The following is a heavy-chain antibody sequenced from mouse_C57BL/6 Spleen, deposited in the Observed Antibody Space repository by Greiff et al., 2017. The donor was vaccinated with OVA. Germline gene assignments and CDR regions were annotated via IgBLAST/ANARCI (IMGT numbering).Heavy chain of an antibody. Sequence: DVKLVESGGGLVKPGGSLKLSCAASGFTFSSYTMSWVRQTPEKRLEWVATISGGGGNTYYPDSVKGRFTISRANAKNTLYLQMSSLRSEDTALYYCARRAYYGSSWGYYAMDYWGQGTSVTVSS. CDR1: GFTFSSYT. V-gene: IGHV5-9*01. J-gene: IGHJ4*01. CDR3: ARRAYYGSSWGYYAMDY. CDR2: ISGGGGNT. D-gene: IGHD1-1*01.